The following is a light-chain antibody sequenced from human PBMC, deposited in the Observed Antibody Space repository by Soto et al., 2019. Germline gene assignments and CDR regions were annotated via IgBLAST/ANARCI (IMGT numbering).Light chain of an antibody. Sequence: EIVMTQSPATLSVSPGERATLSCRASQSVSGNLAWYQKKPGQAPRHLIYGASTRATGIPARFSGSGSGTEFTLTISSLQSEDFAVYYCQQYNNWPPWTFGQGTKVEIK. CDR2: GAS. V-gene: IGKV3-15*01. CDR3: QQYNNWPPWT. CDR1: QSVSGN. J-gene: IGKJ1*01.